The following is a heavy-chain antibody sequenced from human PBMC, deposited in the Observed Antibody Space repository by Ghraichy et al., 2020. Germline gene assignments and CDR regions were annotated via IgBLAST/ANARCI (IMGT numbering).Heavy chain of an antibody. J-gene: IGHJ4*02. D-gene: IGHD2-2*01. CDR3: ARDQWAINA. CDR2: IGGGSLNI. Sequence: GGSLRLSCVASGLTFSGHSMNWVRQAPGKGLEWISYIGGGSLNIYYADSVKGRFTISRDNAKNSLYLQMNSLRAEDTAMYYCARDQWAINAWGQGTLVTVAS. V-gene: IGHV3-48*01. CDR1: GLTFSGHS.